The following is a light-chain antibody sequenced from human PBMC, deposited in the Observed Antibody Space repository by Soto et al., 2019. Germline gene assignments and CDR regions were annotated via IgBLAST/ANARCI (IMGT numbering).Light chain of an antibody. V-gene: IGKV1-5*01. CDR3: QQYNSYPWT. CDR1: QSISSW. CDR2: DAS. J-gene: IGKJ1*01. Sequence: IQMTQSPSTLSASVGDKVTSSCRASQSISSWLAWYQQKPGKAPKLLIYDASSLESGVPSRFSGSGSGTEFTLTISSLQPDDFATYFCQQYNSYPWTLGQGAEVDI.